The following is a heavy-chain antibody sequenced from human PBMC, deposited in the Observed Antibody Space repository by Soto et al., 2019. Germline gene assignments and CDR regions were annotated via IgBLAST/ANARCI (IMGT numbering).Heavy chain of an antibody. D-gene: IGHD2-2*01. CDR1: GYTFTSYD. Sequence: ASVKVSCKASGYTFTSYDINWVRQATGQGLEWMGWMNPNSGNTGYAQKFQGRVTMTRNTSISTAYMELSSLRSEDTAVYYCARGLLRGYCISTSCYGVWFDPWGQGTLVTVSS. CDR2: MNPNSGNT. CDR3: ARGLLRGYCISTSCYGVWFDP. J-gene: IGHJ5*02. V-gene: IGHV1-8*01.